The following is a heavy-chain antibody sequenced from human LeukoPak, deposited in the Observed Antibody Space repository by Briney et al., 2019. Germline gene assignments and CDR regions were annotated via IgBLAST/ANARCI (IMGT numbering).Heavy chain of an antibody. D-gene: IGHD3-3*01. Sequence: PGGSLRLSCAASGFTFSNYGMNWVRQAPGKGLEWVSYISSSSSLIYYADSVKGRFTISRDNAKDSLYLQMNSLRAEDTAVYYCARGVYDFWSGREYNWFDPWGQGTLVTVSS. CDR1: GFTFSNYG. CDR2: ISSSSSLI. J-gene: IGHJ5*02. CDR3: ARGVYDFWSGREYNWFDP. V-gene: IGHV3-48*04.